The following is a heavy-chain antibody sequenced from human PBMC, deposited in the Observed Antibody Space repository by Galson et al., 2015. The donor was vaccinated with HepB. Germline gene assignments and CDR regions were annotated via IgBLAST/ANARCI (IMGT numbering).Heavy chain of an antibody. CDR3: AKDRSPSGSSAVGYFDY. CDR1: GFTFDDYA. CDR2: ISWNSGSI. Sequence: SLRLSCAASGFTFDDYAIHWVRQVPGKGLEWVSSISWNSGSIGYADSAKGRFTISRDNAKNSLYLQMNSLRAEDTAFYYCAKDRSPSGSSAVGYFDYWGQGTLVTVSS. V-gene: IGHV3-9*01. D-gene: IGHD1-26*01. J-gene: IGHJ4*02.